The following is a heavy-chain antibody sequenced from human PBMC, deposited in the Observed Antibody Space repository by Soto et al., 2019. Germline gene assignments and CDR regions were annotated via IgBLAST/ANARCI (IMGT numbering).Heavy chain of an antibody. CDR1: GGIFSTYA. CDR3: TTDHGRHIAAAGYVDY. V-gene: IGHV1-69*13. Sequence: GASVKVSCKASGGIFSTYAISWLRQAPGQGLEWMGGIIPLFGTPNYAQRFQGRVTITADESTSTAYMELSRLRSEDTAVYYCTTDHGRHIAAAGYVDYWGQGTLVTVSS. CDR2: IIPLFGTP. D-gene: IGHD6-13*01. J-gene: IGHJ4*02.